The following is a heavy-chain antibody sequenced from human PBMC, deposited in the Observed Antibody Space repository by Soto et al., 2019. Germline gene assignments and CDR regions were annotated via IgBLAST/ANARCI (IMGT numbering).Heavy chain of an antibody. V-gene: IGHV4-34*01. CDR2: INHSGST. Sequence: SETLSLTCAVYGGSFSGYYWSWIRQPPGKGLEWIGEINHSGSTNYNPSLKSRVTISVDTSKNQFSLKLSSVTAADTAVYYCARAWHYDSSGYIDYWGQGTLVTVSS. D-gene: IGHD3-22*01. CDR1: GGSFSGYY. CDR3: ARAWHYDSSGYIDY. J-gene: IGHJ4*02.